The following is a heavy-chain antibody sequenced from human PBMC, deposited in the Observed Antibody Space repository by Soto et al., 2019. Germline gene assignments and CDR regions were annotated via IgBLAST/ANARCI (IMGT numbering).Heavy chain of an antibody. Sequence: SETMFLSCAVYGGFISGYYWCWIRQPAGEGLGWSGFNTHDGSTIYNPSLKSRVTISVDTSKNQFSLKLSSVTASDTAVYYCARNCWVATGLDYWGQGTQVTVSS. CDR2: NTHDGST. CDR3: ARNCWVATGLDY. CDR1: GGFISGYY. V-gene: IGHV4-34*01. J-gene: IGHJ4*02. D-gene: IGHD5-12*01.